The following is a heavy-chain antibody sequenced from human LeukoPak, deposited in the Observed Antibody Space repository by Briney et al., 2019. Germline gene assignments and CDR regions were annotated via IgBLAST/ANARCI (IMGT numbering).Heavy chain of an antibody. Sequence: GGSLRLSCAASGFTFSSYGIHWVRQAPGKGLEWVAFIRYDGSYKYYADSVKGRFIISRDNSKNTLYLQMNSLRAEDTAVYYCARAASGSSWYWGVGYYYMDVWGKGTTVTVSS. J-gene: IGHJ6*03. D-gene: IGHD6-13*01. CDR3: ARAASGSSWYWGVGYYYMDV. CDR2: IRYDGSYK. CDR1: GFTFSSYG. V-gene: IGHV3-30*02.